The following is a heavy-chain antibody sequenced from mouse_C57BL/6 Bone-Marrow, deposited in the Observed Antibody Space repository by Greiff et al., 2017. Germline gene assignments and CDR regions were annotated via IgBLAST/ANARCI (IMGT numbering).Heavy chain of an antibody. CDR2: ISDGGSYT. Sequence: VQLKESGGGLVKPGGSLKLSCAASGFTFSSYAMSWVRQTPEKRLEWVATISDGGSYTYYPDNVKGRFTISRDNAKNNLYLQMSHLKSEDTAMYYCARDYDYVYYAMDYWGQGTTLTVSS. CDR3: ARDYDYVYYAMDY. J-gene: IGHJ2*01. CDR1: GFTFSSYA. D-gene: IGHD2-4*01. V-gene: IGHV5-4*01.